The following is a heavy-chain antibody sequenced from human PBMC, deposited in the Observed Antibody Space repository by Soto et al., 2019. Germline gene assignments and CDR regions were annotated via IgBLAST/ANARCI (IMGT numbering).Heavy chain of an antibody. CDR2: ISGSGGST. J-gene: IGHJ4*02. V-gene: IGHV3-23*01. Sequence: GWAVRLSDAACGLTFLIYDMSCVRQNPGKGLEWVSAISGSGGSTYYADSVKGRFTISRDNSKNTLYLQMNSLRAEDTAVYYCAKDPSIAARPSDYWGQGTLVPGS. CDR3: AKDPSIAARPSDY. CDR1: GLTFLIYD. D-gene: IGHD6-6*01.